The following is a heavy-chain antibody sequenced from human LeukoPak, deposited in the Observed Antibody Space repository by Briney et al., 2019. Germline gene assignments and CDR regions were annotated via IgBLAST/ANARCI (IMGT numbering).Heavy chain of an antibody. V-gene: IGHV3-48*03. D-gene: IGHD3-9*01. J-gene: IGHJ4*02. Sequence: GGSLRLSCAASGFTFSSYEMNWVRQAPGKGLEWVSYISTTGRPKYYADSVKGRFTISRDNAKNSLYLQMNSLRAEDTAVYYCARDSGGYFDRNHFGYWGQGTLVTVSS. CDR2: ISTTGRPK. CDR3: ARDSGGYFDRNHFGY. CDR1: GFTFSSYE.